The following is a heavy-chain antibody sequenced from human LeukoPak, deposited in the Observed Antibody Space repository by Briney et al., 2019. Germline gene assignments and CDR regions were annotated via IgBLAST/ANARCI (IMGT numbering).Heavy chain of an antibody. CDR3: ARDPVIPPYDYVWGSPGAFDI. J-gene: IGHJ3*02. D-gene: IGHD3-16*01. V-gene: IGHV3-21*01. CDR2: ISSSSSYI. CDR1: GFTFSSYS. Sequence: GGSLRLSCAASGFTFSSYSMNWVRQAPGKGLEWVSSISSSSSYIYYADSVKGRFTISRDNAKNSLYLQMNSLRAEDTAVYYCARDPVIPPYDYVWGSPGAFDIWGQGTMVTVSS.